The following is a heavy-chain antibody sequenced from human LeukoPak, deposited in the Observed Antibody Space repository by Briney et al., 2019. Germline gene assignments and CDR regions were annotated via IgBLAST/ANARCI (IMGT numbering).Heavy chain of an antibody. J-gene: IGHJ4*02. CDR2: IYYSGST. V-gene: IGHV4-39*07. D-gene: IGHD3-16*01. Sequence: SETLSLTCTVSGGSISSSSYYWGWIRQPPGKGLEWIGSIYYSGSTNYNPSLKSRVTISVDTSKNQFSLKLSSVTAADTAVYYCAREGDQGYFDYWGQGTLVTVSS. CDR1: GGSISSSSYY. CDR3: AREGDQGYFDY.